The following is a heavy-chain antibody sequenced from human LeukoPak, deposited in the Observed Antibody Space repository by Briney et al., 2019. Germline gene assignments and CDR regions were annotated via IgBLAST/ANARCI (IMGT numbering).Heavy chain of an antibody. J-gene: IGHJ4*02. CDR3: ASFPRRGYDFWSGYSGDY. CDR1: GGSISSYY. Sequence: PSETLSLTCTVSGGSISSYYWSWIRQPPGKGLEWIGYIYYSGSTNYNPSLKSRVTISVDTSENQFSLKLSSVTAADTAVYYCASFPRRGYDFWSGYSGDYWGQGTLVTVSS. V-gene: IGHV4-59*01. CDR2: IYYSGST. D-gene: IGHD3-3*01.